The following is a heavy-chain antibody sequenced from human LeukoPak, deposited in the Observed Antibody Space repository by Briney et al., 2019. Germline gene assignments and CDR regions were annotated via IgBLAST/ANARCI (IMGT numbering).Heavy chain of an antibody. Sequence: ASVKVSCKASGYTFTGHFIHWVRQAPGQGLEWMGWINPNSGGTKYAQKFQGRVTMTRDTSISTAYMELSKLRSDDTAVYSCARDYGFYSGLYFFDYWGQGTLVTVSS. J-gene: IGHJ4*02. CDR2: INPNSGGT. V-gene: IGHV1-2*02. CDR3: ARDYGFYSGLYFFDY. CDR1: GYTFTGHF. D-gene: IGHD1-26*01.